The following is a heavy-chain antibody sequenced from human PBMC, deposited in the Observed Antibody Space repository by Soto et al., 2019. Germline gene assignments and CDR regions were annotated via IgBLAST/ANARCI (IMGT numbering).Heavy chain of an antibody. CDR3: ARDLSHY. V-gene: IGHV3-33*01. J-gene: IGHJ4*02. CDR1: GFTFKNYG. CDR2: VYYDGSNQ. Sequence: QVQLVESGGGVVQPGTSLRLSCAASGFTFKNYGMHWVRQAPGKGLEWVAIVYYDGSNQYYADYVKGRFTISRDNSKNTLYLQMNSLRVEDTAMYYYARDLSHYWGQVTLVTVSS.